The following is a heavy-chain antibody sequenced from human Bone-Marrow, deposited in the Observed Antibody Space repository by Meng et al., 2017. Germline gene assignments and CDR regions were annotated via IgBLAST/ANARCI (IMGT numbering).Heavy chain of an antibody. V-gene: IGHV3-30*04. CDR2: ISYDGSNK. D-gene: IGHD3-9*01. Sequence: GGSLRLSCAASGFTFSSYAMHWVRQAPGKGLEWVAVISYDGSNKYYADSVKGRFTISRDNSKNTLYLQMNSLRAEDTAVYYCARRPKLRYFDWTQYGMDVWGQGTTVTVSS. J-gene: IGHJ6*02. CDR1: GFTFSSYA. CDR3: ARRPKLRYFDWTQYGMDV.